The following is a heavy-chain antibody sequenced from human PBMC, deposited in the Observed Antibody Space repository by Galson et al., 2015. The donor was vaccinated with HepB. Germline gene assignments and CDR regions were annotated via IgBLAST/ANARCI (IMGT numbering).Heavy chain of an antibody. Sequence: SLRLSCAASGFTFSSYGMHWVRQAPGKGLEWVAVIWYDGSNKYYADSVKGRFPISRDNSKNTLYLQMNSLRAEDTAVYYCARDQYDYIWGSYRYGFDYWGQGTLVTVSS. CDR2: IWYDGSNK. CDR3: ARDQYDYIWGSYRYGFDY. V-gene: IGHV3-33*01. CDR1: GFTFSSYG. D-gene: IGHD3-16*02. J-gene: IGHJ4*02.